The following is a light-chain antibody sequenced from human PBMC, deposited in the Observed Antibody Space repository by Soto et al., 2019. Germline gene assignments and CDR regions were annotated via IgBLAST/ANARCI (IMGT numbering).Light chain of an antibody. CDR1: SSNIGAGHD. CDR3: QSYDSSLSGSV. V-gene: IGLV1-40*01. CDR2: GNS. J-gene: IGLJ1*01. Sequence: QSVLTQPPSVSGAPGQRVTISCTGSSSNIGAGHDVHWYQQLPGTALKLLIYGNSNRPSGVPDRFSGSKSGTSASLAITGLQAEDEADYYCQSYDSSLSGSVXGTGTKVTVL.